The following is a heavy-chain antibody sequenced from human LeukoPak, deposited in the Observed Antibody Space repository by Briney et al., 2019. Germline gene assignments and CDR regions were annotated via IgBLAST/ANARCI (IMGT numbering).Heavy chain of an antibody. V-gene: IGHV4-59*08. Sequence: SETLSLTCTVSGGSISSYYWSWIRQPPGKGLEWIGYIYYSGSTNYNPSLKSRVTISVDTSKNQFSLKLSSVTAADTAVYYCARLTFEGLDNDAFDIWGQGTMVTVSS. D-gene: IGHD3-16*01. J-gene: IGHJ3*02. CDR1: GGSISSYY. CDR3: ARLTFEGLDNDAFDI. CDR2: IYYSGST.